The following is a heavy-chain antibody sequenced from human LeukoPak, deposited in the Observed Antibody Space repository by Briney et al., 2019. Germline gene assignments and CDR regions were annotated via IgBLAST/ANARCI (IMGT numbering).Heavy chain of an antibody. Sequence: GGSLRLSCAASGFAFSSYAMTWVRQAPGKGLEWVSAITGGGGRTYYADSVEGWFTISRDNSENTLFLQMNTLRAEDTAVYYCARVPHAMVRGVIITEFYFDYWGQGTLVTVSS. CDR3: ARVPHAMVRGVIITEFYFDY. V-gene: IGHV3-23*01. J-gene: IGHJ4*02. CDR1: GFAFSSYA. D-gene: IGHD3-10*01. CDR2: ITGGGGRT.